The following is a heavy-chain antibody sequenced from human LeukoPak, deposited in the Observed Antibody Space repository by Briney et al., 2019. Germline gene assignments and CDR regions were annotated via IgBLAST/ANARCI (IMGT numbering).Heavy chain of an antibody. CDR3: ARDSYYYDDRGSHYYGIDV. Sequence: GGSLRLSCGASGFTFSSYWMHWVRHAPGKGLVWVSRIKSEGSRTDYADSVKGRFIISRDNAKNTLYLQMSSLRVEDTAVYYCARDSYYYDDRGSHYYGIDVWGHGTTVTVSS. CDR2: IKSEGSRT. J-gene: IGHJ6*02. CDR1: GFTFSSYW. V-gene: IGHV3-74*01. D-gene: IGHD3-22*01.